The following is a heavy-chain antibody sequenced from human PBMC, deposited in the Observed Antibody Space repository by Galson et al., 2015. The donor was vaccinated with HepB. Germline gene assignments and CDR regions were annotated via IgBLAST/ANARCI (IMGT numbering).Heavy chain of an antibody. CDR3: ARDRGSYSSSWFDY. V-gene: IGHV3-11*06. CDR2: ISSSSSYT. Sequence: SLRLSCAASGFTFSDYYMSWIRQAPGKGLEWVSYISSSSSYTNYADSVKGRFTISRDNAKNSLYLQMNSLRAEDTAVYYCARDRGSYSSSWFDYWGQGTLVTVSS. J-gene: IGHJ4*02. CDR1: GFTFSDYY. D-gene: IGHD6-13*01.